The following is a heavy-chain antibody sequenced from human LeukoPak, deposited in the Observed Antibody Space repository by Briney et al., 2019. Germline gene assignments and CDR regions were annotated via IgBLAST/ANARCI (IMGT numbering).Heavy chain of an antibody. D-gene: IGHD3-9*01. J-gene: IGHJ4*02. CDR2: IWYDGSNK. CDR3: ARGDQYDILTGYYFDY. CDR1: GFTFSSYG. Sequence: GGSLRLSCAASGFTFSSYGMHWVRQVPGKGLEWVAVIWYDGSNKYYADSVKGRFTISRDNSKNTPYLQMNSLRAEDTAVYYCARGDQYDILTGYYFDYWGQGTLVTVSS. V-gene: IGHV3-33*01.